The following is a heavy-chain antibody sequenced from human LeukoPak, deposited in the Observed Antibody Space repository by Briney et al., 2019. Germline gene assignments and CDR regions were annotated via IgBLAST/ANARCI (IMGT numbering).Heavy chain of an antibody. CDR2: ISSSSSYI. Sequence: GGSLRLSCAASGFTFDDYGMSWVRQAPGKGLEWVSSISSSSSYIYYADSVKGRFTISRDNAKNSLYLQMNSLRAEDTAVYYCARDDGDYSALYYGMDVWGQGTTVTVSS. V-gene: IGHV3-21*01. CDR1: GFTFDDYG. CDR3: ARDDGDYSALYYGMDV. J-gene: IGHJ6*02. D-gene: IGHD4-17*01.